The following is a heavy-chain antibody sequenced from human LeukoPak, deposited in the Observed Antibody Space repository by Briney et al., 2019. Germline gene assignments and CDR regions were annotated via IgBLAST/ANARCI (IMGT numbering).Heavy chain of an antibody. CDR2: IHISGGT. J-gene: IGHJ2*01. Sequence: PSETLSLTCTVSGDSISSSSYYWSWIRQPAGKGLEWIGRIHISGGTNYNPSLKSRVTMSVDTSKNQFSLNLNSVTAADTAVYYCARAYGVTLDWYFDLWGRGTLVTVSS. CDR1: GDSISSSSYY. D-gene: IGHD3-3*01. V-gene: IGHV4-61*02. CDR3: ARAYGVTLDWYFDL.